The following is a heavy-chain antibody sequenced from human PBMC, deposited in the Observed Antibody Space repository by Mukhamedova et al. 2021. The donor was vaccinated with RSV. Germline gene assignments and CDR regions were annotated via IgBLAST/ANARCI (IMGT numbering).Heavy chain of an antibody. Sequence: TFSSYAMHWVRQAPGKGLEWVAVISYDGSNKYYADSVKGRFTISRDNSKNTLYLQMNSLRAEDTAVYYCARGPPIVVVVAATEYF. V-gene: IGHV3-30*04. D-gene: IGHD2-15*01. J-gene: IGHJ1*01. CDR2: ISYDGSNK. CDR3: ARGPPIVVVVAATEYF. CDR1: TFSSYA.